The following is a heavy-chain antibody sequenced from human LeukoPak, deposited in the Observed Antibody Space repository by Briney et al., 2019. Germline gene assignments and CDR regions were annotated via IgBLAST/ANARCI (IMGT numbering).Heavy chain of an antibody. J-gene: IGHJ4*02. CDR2: IWGDGTNQ. V-gene: IGHV3-33*06. Sequence: RAGGSLRLSCAASGFTFSHYGFHWVRQAPGKGLEWVAVIWGDGTNQFYADSVKGRFTISRDSSQKTVYLEMHSLRTEDTAMYYRAKDAQRGFDYSNSLEYWGPGTLVTVSS. D-gene: IGHD4-11*01. CDR3: AKDAQRGFDYSNSLEY. CDR1: GFTFSHYG.